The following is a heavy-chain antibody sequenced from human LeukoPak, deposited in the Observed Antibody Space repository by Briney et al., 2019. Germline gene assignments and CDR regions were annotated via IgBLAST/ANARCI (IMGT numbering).Heavy chain of an antibody. V-gene: IGHV3-23*01. CDR3: AKDRRGYCSDGSCLGSFDF. Sequence: GGSLRLSCAASGFTFSSYAMNWVRQAPGKGLEWVSLISGSGAGTYYADSVKGRFTVSRDQSKKTLNLQMNSLKVEDAAVYYCAKDRRGYCSDGSCLGSFDFWGQGTLVTVSS. CDR2: ISGSGAGT. CDR1: GFTFSSYA. D-gene: IGHD2-15*01. J-gene: IGHJ4*02.